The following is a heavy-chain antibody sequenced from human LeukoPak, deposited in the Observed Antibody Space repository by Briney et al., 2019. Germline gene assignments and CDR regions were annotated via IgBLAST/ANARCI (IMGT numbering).Heavy chain of an antibody. CDR3: AKVWFGEFDPFDY. J-gene: IGHJ4*02. CDR1: GFTFSSYE. V-gene: IGHV3-48*03. Sequence: GGSLRLSCAASGFTFSSYEMNWVRQAPGKGLEWVSYISSSGSTIYYADSVKGRFTISRDNSKNTLYLQMNSLRAEDTAVYYCAKVWFGEFDPFDYWGQGTLVTVSS. D-gene: IGHD3-10*01. CDR2: ISSSGSTI.